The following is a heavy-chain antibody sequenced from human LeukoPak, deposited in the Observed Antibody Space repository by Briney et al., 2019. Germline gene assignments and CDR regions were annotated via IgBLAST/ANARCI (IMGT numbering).Heavy chain of an antibody. J-gene: IGHJ4*02. Sequence: SVTLSLTCTVSGGSTSSYYWSWIRQPPGKGLEWIAYISDSGRTNYNPSVKSRVPISVDTYKNQFSLKLSSVTAADTAVYYCARTTVTTYFDNWGQGTLVTVSS. CDR3: ARTTVTTYFDN. D-gene: IGHD4-17*01. CDR2: ISDSGRT. CDR1: GGSTSSYY. V-gene: IGHV4-59*01.